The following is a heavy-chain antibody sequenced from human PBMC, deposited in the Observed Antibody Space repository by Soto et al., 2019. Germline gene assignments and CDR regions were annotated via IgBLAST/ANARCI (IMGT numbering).Heavy chain of an antibody. CDR3: ARGNPYYYDSSGWFDP. Sequence: QVQLQESGPGLVKPSETLSLTCTVSGGSISSYYWSWIRQPPGKGLEWIGYSYYSGSTNYNPSLKSRVTISVDTSKNQFSLKLSSVTAADTAVYDCARGNPYYYDSSGWFDPWGQGTLVTVSS. CDR2: SYYSGST. J-gene: IGHJ5*02. D-gene: IGHD3-22*01. V-gene: IGHV4-59*01. CDR1: GGSISSYY.